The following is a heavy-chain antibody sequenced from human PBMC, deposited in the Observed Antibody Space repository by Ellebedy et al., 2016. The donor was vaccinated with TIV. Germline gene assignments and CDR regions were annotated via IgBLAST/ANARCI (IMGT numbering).Heavy chain of an antibody. J-gene: IGHJ6*02. CDR2: SNYVGNT. CDR1: GGSIGRHY. CDR3: ARVGESGSGSTYYFYGLDV. V-gene: IGHV4-59*11. Sequence: MPSETLSLTCTVSGGSIGRHYWSWIPQLPGKGLEWIGYSNYVGNTNYNPSLESRVSISVDPSKNQFSLKLTSVTAADTAVYYCARVGESGSGSTYYFYGLDVWGQGTTVTVSS. D-gene: IGHD3-10*01.